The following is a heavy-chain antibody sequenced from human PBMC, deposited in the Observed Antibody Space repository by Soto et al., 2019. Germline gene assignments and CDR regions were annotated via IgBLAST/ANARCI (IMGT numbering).Heavy chain of an antibody. J-gene: IGHJ4*02. CDR1: GYSISSGYY. V-gene: IGHV4-38-2*02. CDR3: ARDPGSYGPPGFDY. D-gene: IGHD5-18*01. CDR2: IYHSGST. Sequence: SETLSLSCAVSGYSISSGYYWGWIRQPPGKGLEWIGSIYHSGSTYYNPSLKSRVTISVDTSKNQFSLKLSSVTAADTAVYYCARDPGSYGPPGFDYWGQGTLVTAPQ.